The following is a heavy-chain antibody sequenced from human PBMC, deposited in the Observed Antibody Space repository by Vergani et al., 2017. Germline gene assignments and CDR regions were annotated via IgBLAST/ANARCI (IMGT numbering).Heavy chain of an antibody. CDR1: GYTFTGYY. CDR2: INPNSGGT. J-gene: IGHJ4*02. V-gene: IGHV1-2*02. D-gene: IGHD6-13*01. Sequence: QVQLVQSGAEVKKPGASVKVSCKASGYTFTGYYMHWVRQAPGQGLEWMGWINPNSGGTNYAQKFQGRVTMTRDTSISTAYMELSRLRSDDTAVYYCARDRPTHPSIAAADFTRDYWGQGTLVTVSS. CDR3: ARDRPTHPSIAAADFTRDY.